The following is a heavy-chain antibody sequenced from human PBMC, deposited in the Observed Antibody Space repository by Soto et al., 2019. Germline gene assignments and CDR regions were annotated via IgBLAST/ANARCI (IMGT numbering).Heavy chain of an antibody. V-gene: IGHV4-31*03. CDR2: IYHSGST. CDR3: ARGVSSSWYFDY. Sequence: PSETLSLTCTVSGGSISSGGYYWSWIRQHPGKGLEWIGYIYHSGSTYYNPSLKSRVTISVDTSKNQFSLKLSSVTAADTAVYYCARGVSSSWYFDYWGQGTLVTVSS. D-gene: IGHD6-13*01. CDR1: GGSISSGGYY. J-gene: IGHJ4*02.